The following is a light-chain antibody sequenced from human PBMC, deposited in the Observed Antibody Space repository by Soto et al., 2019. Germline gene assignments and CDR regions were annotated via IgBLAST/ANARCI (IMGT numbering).Light chain of an antibody. CDR2: DAT. V-gene: IGKV3-11*01. Sequence: EIVLTQSPVIVSLSPGERATLSCRASQTVDNFLAWYQLKPGKAPRLLIYDATKRASGIPVRFTGSGSGTDFILTISNIEAEDVAIYYCQQRKKWPPITFDQGTRLDMK. CDR1: QTVDNF. J-gene: IGKJ5*01. CDR3: QQRKKWPPIT.